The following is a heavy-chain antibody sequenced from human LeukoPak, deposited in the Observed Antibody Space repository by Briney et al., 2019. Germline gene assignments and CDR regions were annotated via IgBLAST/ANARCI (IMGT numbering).Heavy chain of an antibody. Sequence: GGSLRLSCAASGFTFSSYGMHWVRQAPGKGLEWVAVISYDGSNKYYADSVKGRFTISRDNSKNTLYLQMNSLRAEDTAVYYCAKDPRSQWLAIYYFDYWGQGTLVTVSS. CDR2: ISYDGSNK. CDR3: AKDPRSQWLAIYYFDY. CDR1: GFTFSSYG. V-gene: IGHV3-30*18. J-gene: IGHJ4*02. D-gene: IGHD6-19*01.